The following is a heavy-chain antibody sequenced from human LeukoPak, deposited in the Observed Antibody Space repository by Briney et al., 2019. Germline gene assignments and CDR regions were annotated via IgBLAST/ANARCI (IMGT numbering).Heavy chain of an antibody. V-gene: IGHV1-2*02. Sequence: ASVKVSCTASGYTFTGYYMHWVRQAPGQGLEWMGWINPNSGGTNYAQKFQGRVTMTRDTSISTAYMELSRLRSDDTAVYYRARSPVTTFEGDWGPGTLVTVSS. J-gene: IGHJ4*02. D-gene: IGHD3-16*01. CDR1: GYTFTGYY. CDR3: ARSPVTTFEGD. CDR2: INPNSGGT.